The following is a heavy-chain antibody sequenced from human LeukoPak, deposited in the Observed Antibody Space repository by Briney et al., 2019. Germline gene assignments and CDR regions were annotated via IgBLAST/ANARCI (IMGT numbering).Heavy chain of an antibody. CDR3: ARGDIAAPWGDYYYYMDV. CDR1: GGSISSYY. Sequence: SETLSLTCTVSGGSISSYYWSWIRQPPGKGPEWIGYIYYSGSTNYNPSLKSRVTISVDTSKNQFSLKLSSVTAADTAVYYCARGDIAAPWGDYYYYMDVWGKGTTVTVSS. D-gene: IGHD6-6*01. J-gene: IGHJ6*03. V-gene: IGHV4-59*01. CDR2: IYYSGST.